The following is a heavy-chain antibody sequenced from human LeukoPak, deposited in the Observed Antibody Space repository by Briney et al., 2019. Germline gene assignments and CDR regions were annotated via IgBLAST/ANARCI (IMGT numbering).Heavy chain of an antibody. CDR2: INHIGDI. V-gene: IGHV4-34*01. J-gene: IGHJ6*03. Sequence: SETLSLTCAVNSGSFSDYFWSWLRQPPGQGLEWIAEINHIGDINYNPSLESRVTISVDMSRNQFSLKLSSVTAADTAVYYCARKGAATDAAYYFFYMDVWGKGTAVTVSS. CDR1: SGSFSDYF. D-gene: IGHD6-13*01. CDR3: ARKGAATDAAYYFFYMDV.